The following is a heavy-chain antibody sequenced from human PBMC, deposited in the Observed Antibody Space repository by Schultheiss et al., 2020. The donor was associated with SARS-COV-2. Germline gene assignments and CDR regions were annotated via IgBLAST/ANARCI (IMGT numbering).Heavy chain of an antibody. CDR2: IYYSGST. CDR1: GGSISSSSYY. D-gene: IGHD5-18*01. J-gene: IGHJ4*02. CDR3: ARRGYSYGYEVFDY. V-gene: IGHV4-39*01. Sequence: SQTLSLTCTVSGGSISSSSYYWGWIRQPPGKGLEWIGSIYYSGSTYYNPSLKSRVTISVDTSKNQFSLKLSSVTAADTAVYYCARRGYSYGYEVFDYWGQGTLVTVSS.